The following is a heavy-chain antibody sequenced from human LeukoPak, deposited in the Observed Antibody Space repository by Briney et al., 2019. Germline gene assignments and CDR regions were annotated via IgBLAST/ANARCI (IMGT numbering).Heavy chain of an antibody. CDR1: GGSFSGYY. CDR3: ARGRIAAAAYFQH. D-gene: IGHD6-13*01. Sequence: SETLSLTCAVYGGSFSGYYWSWIRQPPGKGLEWIGEINHSGSTNYNPSHKSRVTISVDTSKNQFSLKLSSVTAADTAVYYCARGRIAAAAYFQHWGQGTLVTVSS. V-gene: IGHV4-34*01. J-gene: IGHJ1*01. CDR2: INHSGST.